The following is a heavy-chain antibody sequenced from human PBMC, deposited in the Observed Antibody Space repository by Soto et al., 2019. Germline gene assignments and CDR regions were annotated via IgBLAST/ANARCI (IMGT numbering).Heavy chain of an antibody. CDR1: GFTFGSYG. V-gene: IGHV3-30*18. J-gene: IGHJ4*02. CDR3: AKDFLHYYDSSGPDY. CDR2: ISYDGSNK. Sequence: QVQLVESGGGVVQPGRSLRLSCAASGFTFGSYGMHWVRQAPGKGLEWVAVISYDGSNKYYADSVKGRFTISRDNSKNTLYLQMNSLRAEDTAVYYCAKDFLHYYDSSGPDYWGQGTLVTVSS. D-gene: IGHD3-22*01.